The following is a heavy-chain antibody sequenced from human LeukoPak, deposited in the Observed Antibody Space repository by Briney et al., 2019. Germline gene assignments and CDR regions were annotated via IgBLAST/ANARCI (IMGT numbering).Heavy chain of an antibody. CDR1: GYTFTGYY. Sequence: ASVKVSCKASGYTFTGYYMHWVRQAPGQGLERMGWINPNSGGTNYAQKFQGRVTMTRDTSISTAYMELSRLRSDDTAVYYCARDRRWLQLLSFDYWGQGTLVTVSS. J-gene: IGHJ4*02. V-gene: IGHV1-2*02. CDR3: ARDRRWLQLLSFDY. D-gene: IGHD5-24*01. CDR2: INPNSGGT.